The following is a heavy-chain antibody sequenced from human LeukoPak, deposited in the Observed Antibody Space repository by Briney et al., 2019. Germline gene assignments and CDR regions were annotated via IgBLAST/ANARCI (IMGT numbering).Heavy chain of an antibody. J-gene: IGHJ6*03. CDR1: GFTFSSYSM. Sequence: GSLRLSCAASGFTFSSYSMNWVRQPPGKGLEWLGEIFHNGTTNYNPSLKSRVTISLDKSNNQFSLKLSSVTAADTAVYSCAREGSRRLYMDVWGKGTTVTVSS. V-gene: IGHV4-4*01. CDR2: IFHNGTT. D-gene: IGHD1-26*01. CDR3: AREGSRRLYMDV.